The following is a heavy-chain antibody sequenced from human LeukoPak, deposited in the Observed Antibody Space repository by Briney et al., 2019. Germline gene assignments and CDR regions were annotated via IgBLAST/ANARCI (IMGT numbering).Heavy chain of an antibody. CDR1: GFTFSSYA. CDR2: TSYDGSNK. V-gene: IGHV3-30-3*01. CDR3: ARETYYDILTGYIGAFDI. J-gene: IGHJ3*02. Sequence: GGSLRLSCAASGFTFSSYAMHWVRQAPGKGLEWVAVTSYDGSNKYHADSVKGRFTISRDNSKNTLYLQMNSLRAEDTAVYYCARETYYDILTGYIGAFDIWGQGTMVTVSS. D-gene: IGHD3-9*01.